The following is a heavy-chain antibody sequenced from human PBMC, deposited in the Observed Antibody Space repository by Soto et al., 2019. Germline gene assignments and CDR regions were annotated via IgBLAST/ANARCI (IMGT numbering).Heavy chain of an antibody. CDR2: IYHSGST. CDR1: GGSISSGGYS. J-gene: IGHJ6*03. V-gene: IGHV4-61*08. D-gene: IGHD3-10*01. CDR3: ARGIKGVRINQYYYYMDV. Sequence: SETLSLTCAVSGGSISSGGYSWSWIRQPPGKGLEWIGYIYHSGSTNYNPSLRSRVTISVDTSKNQFSLKLNSVTAADTAVYYCARGIKGVRINQYYYYMDVWGKGTTVTVSS.